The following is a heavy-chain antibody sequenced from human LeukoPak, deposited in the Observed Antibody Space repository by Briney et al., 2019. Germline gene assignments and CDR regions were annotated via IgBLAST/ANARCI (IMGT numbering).Heavy chain of an antibody. CDR1: GYSFTTYW. Sequence: GESLKIYCKGSGYSFTTYWIGWVRQMPGKGLEWMGIIYPGDSDTRYSPSFQGQVTISADKSISTAYLQWSSLKASDTAMYYCARRPGRMGRGWFDYWGQGTLVPVSS. CDR2: IYPGDSDT. J-gene: IGHJ4*02. CDR3: ARRPGRMGRGWFDY. D-gene: IGHD1-14*01. V-gene: IGHV5-51*01.